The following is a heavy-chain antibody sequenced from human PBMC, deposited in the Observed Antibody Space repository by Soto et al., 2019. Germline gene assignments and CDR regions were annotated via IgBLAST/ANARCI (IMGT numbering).Heavy chain of an antibody. CDR2: INHSGST. J-gene: IGHJ6*02. CDR3: ARARRGWELLRYYYYYGMDV. D-gene: IGHD1-26*01. CDR1: GGSFSTYY. Sequence: PSETLSLTCVVSGGSFSTYYYNWIRQSPGKGLEWIGEINHSGSTYYNPSLQSRVTILVDTSKNQFSLKLSSVTAADTAVYYCARARRGWELLRYYYYYGMDVWGQGTTVTVSS. V-gene: IGHV4-34*01.